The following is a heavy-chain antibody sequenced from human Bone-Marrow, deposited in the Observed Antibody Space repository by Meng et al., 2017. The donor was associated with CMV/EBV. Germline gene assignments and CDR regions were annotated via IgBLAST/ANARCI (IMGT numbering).Heavy chain of an antibody. J-gene: IGHJ5*02. Sequence: LTCAVYGGSFSGYYWSWIRQPPGKGLEWIGEINHSGSTNYNPSLRSRVTISVDTSKNQFSLKLSSVTAADTAVYYCARGTATGWFDPWGQGTLVTVSS. CDR2: INHSGST. V-gene: IGHV4-34*01. CDR1: GGSFSGYY. CDR3: ARGTATGWFDP. D-gene: IGHD4-17*01.